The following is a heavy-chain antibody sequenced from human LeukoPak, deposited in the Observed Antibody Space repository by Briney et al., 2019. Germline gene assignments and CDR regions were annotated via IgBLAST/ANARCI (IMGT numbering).Heavy chain of an antibody. CDR2: IYSGGST. J-gene: IGHJ2*01. V-gene: IGHV3-66*01. CDR3: ARGDYGDYSGWYFDL. D-gene: IGHD4-17*01. CDR1: GFTVSSNY. Sequence: GGSLRLSCAASGFTVSSNYMSWVSQAPGKGLEWVSVIYSGGSTYYADSVKGRFTISRDNSKNTLYLQMNSLRAEDTAVYYCARGDYGDYSGWYFDLWGRGTLVTVSS.